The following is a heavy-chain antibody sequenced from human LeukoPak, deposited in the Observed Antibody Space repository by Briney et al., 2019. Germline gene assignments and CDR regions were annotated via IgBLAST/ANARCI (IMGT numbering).Heavy chain of an antibody. CDR1: GYNFGGYY. CDR2: INPNSGAT. D-gene: IGHD6-6*01. CDR3: ARVGSGSSYLNFDY. Sequence: ASVKVSCKASGYNFGGYYIHWVRQAPGQGLEWMGWINPNSGATNYAQKFQGRLTMTRDRSISTAYMELSRLRSDDTAVYYCARVGSGSSYLNFDYWGQGTLVTVSS. V-gene: IGHV1-2*02. J-gene: IGHJ4*02.